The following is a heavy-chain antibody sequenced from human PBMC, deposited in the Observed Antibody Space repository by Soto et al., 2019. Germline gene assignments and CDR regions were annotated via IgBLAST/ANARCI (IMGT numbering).Heavy chain of an antibody. J-gene: IGHJ4*02. CDR1: GFTFDDYA. Sequence: EVQLVESGGGLVQPGRSLRLSCAASGFTFDDYAMHWVRQAPGKGLEGVSGISWNSGSIGYADSVKGRFTISRDNAKNSLYLQMNSLRAEDTALYYCAKVAMITFGGVIVGALDYWGQGTLVTVSS. D-gene: IGHD3-16*02. V-gene: IGHV3-9*01. CDR2: ISWNSGSI. CDR3: AKVAMITFGGVIVGALDY.